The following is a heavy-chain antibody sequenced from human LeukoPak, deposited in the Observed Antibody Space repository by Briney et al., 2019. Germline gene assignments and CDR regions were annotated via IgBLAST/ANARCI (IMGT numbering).Heavy chain of an antibody. Sequence: PGGSLRLSCAASGFTFSRYWMHWVRQAPGKGLVWVSLIKNDGSSTTYADSVKGRFTISRDNAKNTLFLQMNSLRADDTAIYYCASALGGQGGHWDQGTLVTVSS. D-gene: IGHD1-26*01. CDR3: ASALGGQGGH. CDR2: IKNDGSST. J-gene: IGHJ4*02. CDR1: GFTFSRYW. V-gene: IGHV3-74*03.